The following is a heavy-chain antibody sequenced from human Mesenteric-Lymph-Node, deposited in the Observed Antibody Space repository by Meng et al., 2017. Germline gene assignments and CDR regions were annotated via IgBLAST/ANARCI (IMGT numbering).Heavy chain of an antibody. V-gene: IGHV1-3*01. CDR1: GYTFTNYM. CDR2: IRAGDGNT. Sequence: ASAKVSCKASGYTFTNYMIHWVRQAPGQSLEWMGWIRAGDGNTKYSQKSQGRVTITRDTLANTAYMELSSLRSEDTAMYYCATELIRTLSGTRDYWGQGTLVTVSS. D-gene: IGHD2-15*01. CDR3: ATELIRTLSGTRDY. J-gene: IGHJ4*02.